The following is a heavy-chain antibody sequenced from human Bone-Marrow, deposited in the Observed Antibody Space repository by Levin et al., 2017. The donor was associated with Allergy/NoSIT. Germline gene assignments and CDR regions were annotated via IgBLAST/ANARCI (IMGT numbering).Heavy chain of an antibody. D-gene: IGHD1-1*01. V-gene: IGHV3-23*01. CDR3: AKAPLGVGNWNVPGYFQH. J-gene: IGHJ1*01. CDR2: ISGSGGST. CDR1: GFTFSSYA. Sequence: GGSLRLSCAASGFTFSSYAMSWVRQAPGKGLEWVSAISGSGGSTYYADSVKGRFTISRDNSKNTLYLQMNSLRAEDTAVYYCAKAPLGVGNWNVPGYFQHWGQGTLVTVSS.